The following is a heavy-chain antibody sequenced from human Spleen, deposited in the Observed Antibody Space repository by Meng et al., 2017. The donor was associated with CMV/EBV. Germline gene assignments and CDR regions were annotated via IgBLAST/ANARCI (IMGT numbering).Heavy chain of an antibody. D-gene: IGHD5-18*01. J-gene: IGHJ4*02. CDR2: IIPIFGTA. CDR3: AREGGYSYGRRLYYFDY. V-gene: IGHV1-69*12. Sequence: VHPGQSGGEMKQPGSSVKVSCKASGGTFSSYAISWVRQASGQGLEWMGGIIPIFGTANYAQKFQGRVTITADESTSTAYMELSSLRSEDTAVYYCAREGGYSYGRRLYYFDYWGQGTLVTVSS. CDR1: GGTFSSYA.